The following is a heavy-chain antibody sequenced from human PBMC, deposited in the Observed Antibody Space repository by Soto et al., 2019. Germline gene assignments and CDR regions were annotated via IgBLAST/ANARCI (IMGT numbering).Heavy chain of an antibody. CDR1: GYTFTSYY. CDR2: INPSGGIT. Sequence: QVELVQSGAEVKKPGASVKVSCKAAGYTFTSYYMHWVRQAPGQGLEWMGFINPSGGITTYAQKFXAXVXLTSYTSTSSDYMELRTLKSEDTAVYDCASRSIFTWCDAFDIWGQGTMVTVSA. J-gene: IGHJ3*02. D-gene: IGHD3-3*01. V-gene: IGHV1-46*01. CDR3: ASRSIFTWCDAFDI.